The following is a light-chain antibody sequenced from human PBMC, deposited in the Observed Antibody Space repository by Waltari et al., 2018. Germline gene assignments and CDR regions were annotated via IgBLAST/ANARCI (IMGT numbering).Light chain of an antibody. CDR1: QGISNS. Sequence: AIQLTQSPSSLSASVGDRVIVTCRASQGISNSLAWYQQRSGRAPKLLIYDASNLQSGVLLRFSGSGSGTDFTLTISSLQPDDFATYYCQQFNSYPYTFGQGTRLEI. V-gene: IGKV1-13*02. CDR3: QQFNSYPYT. J-gene: IGKJ2*01. CDR2: DAS.